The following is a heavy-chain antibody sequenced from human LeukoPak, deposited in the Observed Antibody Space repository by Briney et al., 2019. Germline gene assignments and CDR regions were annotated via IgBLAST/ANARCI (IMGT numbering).Heavy chain of an antibody. D-gene: IGHD1-26*01. V-gene: IGHV4-39*01. CDR1: GGSISSSSYY. CDR3: ARRLVRGAIDY. Sequence: SETLSLTCTVSGGSISSSSYYWGWIRRPPGKGLEWIGSIYYSGSTYYNPSLKSRVTISVDTSKNQFSLKLSSVTAADTAVYYCARRLVRGAIDYWGQGTLVTVSS. CDR2: IYYSGST. J-gene: IGHJ4*02.